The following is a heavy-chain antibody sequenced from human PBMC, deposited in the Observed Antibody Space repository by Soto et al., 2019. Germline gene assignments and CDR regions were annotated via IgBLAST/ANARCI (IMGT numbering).Heavy chain of an antibody. J-gene: IGHJ4*02. D-gene: IGHD3-10*01. CDR1: GYIFTSHW. CDR3: ARHAIIMFRDSEDPYFDY. V-gene: IGHV5-51*01. CDR2: IYPGDSDT. Sequence: PGESLKISCKGSGYIFTSHWIGWVRQMPGKGLEWLGIIYPGDSDTRYSPSFQGQVTISADKSISTAYLQWSSLKASDTAMYYCARHAIIMFRDSEDPYFDYWGQGTLVTVSS.